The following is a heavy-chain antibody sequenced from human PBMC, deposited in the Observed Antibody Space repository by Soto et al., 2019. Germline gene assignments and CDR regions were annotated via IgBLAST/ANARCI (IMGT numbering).Heavy chain of an antibody. CDR1: GFTFSSYG. J-gene: IGHJ6*02. CDR2: ISYDGSNK. V-gene: IGHV3-30*18. Sequence: QVQLVESGGGVVQPGRSLRLSCAASGFTFSSYGMHWVRQAPGKGLEWVAVISYDGSNKYYADSVKGRFTISRDNSKNTLYLQMNSLRAEDTALYYCAKDAPTRHYDILTGYSYYCYGMDVWGQGTTVTVSS. CDR3: AKDAPTRHYDILTGYSYYCYGMDV. D-gene: IGHD3-9*01.